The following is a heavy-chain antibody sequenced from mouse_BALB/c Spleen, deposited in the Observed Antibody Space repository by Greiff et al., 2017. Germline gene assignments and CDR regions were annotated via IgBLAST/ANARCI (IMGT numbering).Heavy chain of an antibody. D-gene: IGHD2-10*01. CDR2: VNPYNGGT. J-gene: IGHJ3*01. Sequence: EVQLQQSGPELVKPGASVKMSCKASGYTFTDYYMDWVKQSHGESFEWIGRVNPYNGGTSYNQKFKGKATLTVDKSSSTAYMELNSLTSEDSAVYYCARSYYGNYLAWFAYWGQGTLVTVSA. CDR3: ARSYYGNYLAWFAY. CDR1: GYTFTDYY. V-gene: IGHV1-19*01.